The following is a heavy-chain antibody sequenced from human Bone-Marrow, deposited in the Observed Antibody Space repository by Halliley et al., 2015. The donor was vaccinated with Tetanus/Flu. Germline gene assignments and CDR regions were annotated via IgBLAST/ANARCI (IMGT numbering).Heavy chain of an antibody. J-gene: IGHJ6*02. D-gene: IGHD6-19*01. Sequence: SLRLSCAASGFTFRNYGMHWVRQAPGKGLEWVAVIWYDGTNEHYVDSVKGRFTISRENSKNTLYLQMNSLRVEDTAVYYCARSGSSGYYHGMDVWGQGTTVTVPS. CDR2: IWYDGTNE. V-gene: IGHV3-33*01. CDR3: ARSGSSGYYHGMDV. CDR1: GFTFRNYG.